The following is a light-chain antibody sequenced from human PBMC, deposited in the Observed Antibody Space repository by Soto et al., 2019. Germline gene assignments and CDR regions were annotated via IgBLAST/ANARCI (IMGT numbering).Light chain of an antibody. CDR2: NND. CDR1: ASNIGSYY. J-gene: IGLJ3*02. V-gene: IGLV1-47*02. Sequence: QAVVTQPPSASGTPGQRVTIPCSGRASNIGSYYVYWYQQVAGTAPKLLIYNNDRRPAGVPGRFSGSKSGTSASLAISGLQSEDEADYYCAAWDDSLSGHMFGGGTKVTVL. CDR3: AAWDDSLSGHM.